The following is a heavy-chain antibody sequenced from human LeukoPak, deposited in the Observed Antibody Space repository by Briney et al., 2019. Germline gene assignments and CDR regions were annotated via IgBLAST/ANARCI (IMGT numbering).Heavy chain of an antibody. D-gene: IGHD5-12*01. J-gene: IGHJ3*02. CDR1: GGSISSGGYS. Sequence: SETLSLTCAVSGGSISSGGYSWSWIRQPPGKGLEWIGYIYHSGSTYYNPSLKSRVTISVDRSKNQFSLKLSSVTAADTAVYYCASVWDVRNVGGYWGDAFDIWGQGTMVTVSS. CDR3: ASVWDVRNVGGYWGDAFDI. CDR2: IYHSGST. V-gene: IGHV4-30-2*01.